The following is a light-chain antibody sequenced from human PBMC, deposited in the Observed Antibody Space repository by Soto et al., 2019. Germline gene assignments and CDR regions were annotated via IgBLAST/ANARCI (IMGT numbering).Light chain of an antibody. Sequence: EIVLTQSPATLSLSPGERATLSCRASQSVSSYLAWYQQKPGQAPRLLIYDASNRATGIPARFSGSGSGTDFTLTISSLGPEDFAVYYCQQRSNWPPISFGQGPRLEMK. CDR3: QQRSNWPPIS. CDR1: QSVSSY. V-gene: IGKV3-11*01. J-gene: IGKJ5*01. CDR2: DAS.